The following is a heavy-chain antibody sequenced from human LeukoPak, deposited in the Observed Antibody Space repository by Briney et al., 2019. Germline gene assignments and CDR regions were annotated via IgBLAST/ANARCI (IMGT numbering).Heavy chain of an antibody. CDR3: ARGGIATPGVGGYFDY. Sequence: SETLSLTCAVYGGSFRGYYWSWIRQPPGKGLEWIGEIGHSGSTNHNPSLKSRVTISEDTSKSQFSLKLSAVTAADTALYYCARGGIATPGVGGYFDYWGQGIFVTVSS. J-gene: IGHJ4*02. CDR2: IGHSGST. D-gene: IGHD6-13*01. CDR1: GGSFRGYY. V-gene: IGHV4-34*01.